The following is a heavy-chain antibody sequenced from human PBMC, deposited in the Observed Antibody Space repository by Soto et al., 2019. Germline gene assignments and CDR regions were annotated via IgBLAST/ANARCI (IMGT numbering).Heavy chain of an antibody. CDR1: GDSVAVNTAR. V-gene: IGHV6-1*01. CDR2: TYYKSKRYY. J-gene: IGHJ6*03. D-gene: IGHD3-10*01. CDR3: ASGMLVRGAYYVDV. Sequence: SPPLSLPCVSSGDSVAVNTARSTWIRQSPSRWLEWLGRTYYKSKRYYEYAGFVKGRMTINPGISTNHFSRQLNSVRPDDIAVYYCASGMLVRGAYYVDVWCQVTTVTVSS.